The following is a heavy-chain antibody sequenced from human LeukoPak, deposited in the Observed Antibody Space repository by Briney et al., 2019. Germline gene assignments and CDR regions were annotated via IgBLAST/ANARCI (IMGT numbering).Heavy chain of an antibody. CDR2: ISGSGGST. J-gene: IGHJ4*02. CDR1: GFTFSSYA. V-gene: IGHV3-23*01. D-gene: IGHD3-10*01. Sequence: GGSLRLSCAASGFTFSSYAMSWVRQAPGKGLEGASAISGSGGSTYYADSAKGRFTIPRDNSKNTLYLQMNSLRAEDTAVYYCAKEYGSGSYRSFDYWGQGTLVTVSS. CDR3: AKEYGSGSYRSFDY.